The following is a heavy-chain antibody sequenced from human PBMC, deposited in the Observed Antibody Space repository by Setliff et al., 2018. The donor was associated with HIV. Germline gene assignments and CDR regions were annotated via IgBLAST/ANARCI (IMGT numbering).Heavy chain of an antibody. CDR2: IYYSGST. CDR3: ARREVFPPYSSGWYLFFDY. D-gene: IGHD6-19*01. J-gene: IGHJ4*02. CDR1: GLRVSDAW. Sequence: KPSETLSLSCAVSGLRVSDAWLSWVRQAPGKGLEWIGSIYYSGSTYYNPSLKSRVTISVDTSKNQFSLKLSSVTAADTAVYYCARREVFPPYSSGWYLFFDYWGQGTLVTVSS. V-gene: IGHV4-59*05.